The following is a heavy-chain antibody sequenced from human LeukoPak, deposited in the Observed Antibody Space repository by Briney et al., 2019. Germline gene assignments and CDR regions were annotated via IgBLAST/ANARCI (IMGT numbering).Heavy chain of an antibody. CDR2: VNPNTGGT. D-gene: IGHD1-7*01. Sequence: ASVKVSCKASGYTFTGYYMHWVRQAPGQGLEWMGWVNPNTGGTNYAQKFQGRVTMTRDTSISTAYMDLSRLRSNDTAVYYCVQFELDYWGQGTLVTVYS. J-gene: IGHJ4*02. V-gene: IGHV1-2*02. CDR3: VQFELDY. CDR1: GYTFTGYY.